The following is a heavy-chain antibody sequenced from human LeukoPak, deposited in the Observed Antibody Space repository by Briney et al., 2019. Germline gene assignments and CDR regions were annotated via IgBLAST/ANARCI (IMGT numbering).Heavy chain of an antibody. CDR2: INSDGSST. V-gene: IGHV3-74*01. Sequence: GGSLRLSCAASGFTFSSYWMHWVRQAPGKGLVWVSRINSDGSSTSYADSVKGRFTISKDNSKNTLYLQMRSLRVEDTAVYYCAKDAIHYGSGGGDHFDSWGQGTLVIVSS. CDR3: AKDAIHYGSGGGDHFDS. D-gene: IGHD3-10*01. CDR1: GFTFSSYW. J-gene: IGHJ4*02.